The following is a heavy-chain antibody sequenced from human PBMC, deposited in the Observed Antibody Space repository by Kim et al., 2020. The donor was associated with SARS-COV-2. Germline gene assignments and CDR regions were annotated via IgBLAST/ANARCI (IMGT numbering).Heavy chain of an antibody. CDR2: ISYDGSNK. J-gene: IGHJ6*03. CDR3: AREGETRTGYYYYMDV. Sequence: GGSLRLSCAASGFTFSNYGLHWVRQAPGKGLEWLSVISYDGSNKYYVDSVKGRFTISRDNSKHTLYLQMSSLTAEDTAVYYCAREGETRTGYYYYMDVWGKGTTVTVSS. CDR1: GFTFSNYG. V-gene: IGHV3-30-3*01. D-gene: IGHD3-16*01.